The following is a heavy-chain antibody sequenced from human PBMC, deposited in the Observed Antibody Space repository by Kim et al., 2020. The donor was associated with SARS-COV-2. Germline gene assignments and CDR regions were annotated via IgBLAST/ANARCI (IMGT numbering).Heavy chain of an antibody. CDR1: GGSISSYY. CDR3: ARESEGYSSGWYVDY. CDR2: IYYSGST. J-gene: IGHJ4*02. V-gene: IGHV4-59*01. Sequence: SETLSLTCTVSGGSISSYYWSWIRQPPGKGLEWIVYIYYSGSTNYNPSLKSRVTISVDTSKNQFSLKLSSVTAADTAVYYCARESEGYSSGWYVDYWGQGTLVTVSS. D-gene: IGHD6-19*01.